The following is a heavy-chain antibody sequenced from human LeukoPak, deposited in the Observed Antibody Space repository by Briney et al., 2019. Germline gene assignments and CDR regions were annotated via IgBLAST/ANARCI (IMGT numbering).Heavy chain of an antibody. CDR1: GFTFSSYE. D-gene: IGHD6-13*01. Sequence: GGSLRLSCAASGFTFSSYEMNWVRKAPGKGLEWVSYISSSGSTIYYAESVKCPFTVSRDNAKNSLYLQMNSLRAEDTAVYYCARGSGIAAAGEENFDYWGQGTLVTVSS. CDR2: ISSSGSTI. CDR3: ARGSGIAAAGEENFDY. J-gene: IGHJ4*02. V-gene: IGHV3-48*03.